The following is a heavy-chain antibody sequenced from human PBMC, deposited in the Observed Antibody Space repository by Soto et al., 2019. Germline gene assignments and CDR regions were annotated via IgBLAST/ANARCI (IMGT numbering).Heavy chain of an antibody. J-gene: IGHJ5*01. CDR3: ARIPVDTYMYYWFDP. V-gene: IGHV4-61*08. CDR1: GDSVTIGDYY. D-gene: IGHD5-18*01. Sequence: SETLSLTCTVSGDSVTIGDYYWRWIRQPPGKGLEWIGYIYYSGNTNYSPSLKSRVAISLDTSHNQFSLKLSSVTAADTAVYFCARIPVDTYMYYWFDPWGQGTLFTVSS. CDR2: IYYSGNT.